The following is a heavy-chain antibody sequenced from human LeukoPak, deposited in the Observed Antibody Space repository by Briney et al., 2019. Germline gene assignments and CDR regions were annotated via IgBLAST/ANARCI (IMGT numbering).Heavy chain of an antibody. V-gene: IGHV1-18*01. Sequence: ASVKVSCKASGYTFTSYGISWVRQAPGQGLEWMGWISAYNGNTNYAQKLQGRVTMTTDTSTSTAYMELRSLRSDDTAVYYCARDPDDFWSGYQEPFDYWGQGTLVTVSS. CDR3: ARDPDDFWSGYQEPFDY. J-gene: IGHJ4*02. D-gene: IGHD3-3*01. CDR1: GYTFTSYG. CDR2: ISAYNGNT.